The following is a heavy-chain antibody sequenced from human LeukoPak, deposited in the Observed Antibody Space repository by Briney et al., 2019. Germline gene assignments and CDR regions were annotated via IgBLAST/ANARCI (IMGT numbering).Heavy chain of an antibody. Sequence: GRSLRLSCAASGFTFSSYVMHWVRQAPGKGLKWVSAMSGSGDNTYYADSVKGRFTISRDNSKNTLFLQMNSLRAEDTAVYYCAKSPPGYSSGWYVEYWGQGTLVTVSS. CDR1: GFTFSSYV. J-gene: IGHJ4*02. CDR2: MSGSGDNT. CDR3: AKSPPGYSSGWYVEY. V-gene: IGHV3-23*01. D-gene: IGHD6-19*01.